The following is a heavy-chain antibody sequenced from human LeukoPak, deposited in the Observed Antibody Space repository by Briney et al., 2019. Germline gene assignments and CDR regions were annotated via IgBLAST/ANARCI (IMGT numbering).Heavy chain of an antibody. Sequence: SETLSLTCTVSGGSMRSNSFYWGWIRQSPGKGLEWIASINYGGHTYYNPSVKSRVTLSVDVSKNRFSLNLTSVTAADTALYFCARTHFDSLGWFDPWGQGTLVTVSS. CDR1: GGSMRSNSFY. CDR3: ARTHFDSLGWFDP. D-gene: IGHD3-9*01. J-gene: IGHJ5*02. CDR2: INYGGHT. V-gene: IGHV4-39*07.